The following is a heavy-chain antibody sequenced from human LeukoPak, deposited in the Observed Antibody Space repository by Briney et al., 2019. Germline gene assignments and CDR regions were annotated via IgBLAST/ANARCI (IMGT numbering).Heavy chain of an antibody. CDR3: ARGYCSGGSCYNGGTYDY. D-gene: IGHD2-15*01. CDR1: GGTFSSYT. CDR2: IIPILGIA. V-gene: IGHV1-69*02. J-gene: IGHJ4*02. Sequence: ASVKVSCKASGGTFSSYTISWVRQAPGQGLEWMGRIIPILGIANYAQKFQARVTITADKSTSTAYMELSSLRSEDTAVYYRARGYCSGGSCYNGGTYDYWGQGTLVTVSS.